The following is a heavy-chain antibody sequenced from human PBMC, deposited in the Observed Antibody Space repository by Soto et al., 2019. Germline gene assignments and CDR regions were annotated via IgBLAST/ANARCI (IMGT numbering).Heavy chain of an antibody. D-gene: IGHD2-2*02. V-gene: IGHV5-10-1*01. CDR2: IDPSDSYA. CDR1: GYSFTSYW. Sequence: LKISCKGSGYSFTSYWISWVRQMPGKGLEWMGRIDPSDSYANYSPSFQGHVTISADKSISTAYLQWSSLKASDTAMYYCARQHRDCSSTSCYIRYYYYGMDVWGQGTTVTVS. J-gene: IGHJ6*02. CDR3: ARQHRDCSSTSCYIRYYYYGMDV.